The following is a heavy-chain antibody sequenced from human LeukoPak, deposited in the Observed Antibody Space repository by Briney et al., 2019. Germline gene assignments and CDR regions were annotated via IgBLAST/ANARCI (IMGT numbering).Heavy chain of an antibody. CDR2: IWSDGSEK. V-gene: IGHV3-33*03. J-gene: IGHJ4*02. D-gene: IGHD4-23*01. Sequence: GGSLRLSCAASGFTFSTSGMNWVRQAPGKGLEWVAVIWSDGSEKRYADSVKGRFTISRDNSKSTLYLQMNSLRAEDTAVYYCAKDPGIGYGGNSGYFDYWGQGTLVTVSS. CDR1: GFTFSTSG. CDR3: AKDPGIGYGGNSGYFDY.